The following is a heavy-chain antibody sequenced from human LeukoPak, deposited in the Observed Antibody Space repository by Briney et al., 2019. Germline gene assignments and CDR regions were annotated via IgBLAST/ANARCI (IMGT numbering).Heavy chain of an antibody. CDR1: GGSFSGYY. V-gene: IGHV4-34*01. CDR2: INHSGST. CDR3: ARLLNWFDP. J-gene: IGHJ5*02. Sequence: PSETLSLTCAVYGGSFSGYYWSWIRQPPGKGLEWIGEINHSGSTNYNPSLKSRVTISVGTSKNQFSLKLSSVTAADTAVYYCARLLNWFDPWGQGTLVTVSS.